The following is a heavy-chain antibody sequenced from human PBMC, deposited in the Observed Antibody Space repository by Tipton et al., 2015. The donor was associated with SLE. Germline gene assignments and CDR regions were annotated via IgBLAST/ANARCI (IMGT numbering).Heavy chain of an antibody. J-gene: IGHJ4*02. Sequence: SLRLSCAASGFTFSSYWMHWVRQAPGKGLVWVSRLNSEGGATSYADSVKGRFTISRDNAKNTLYLQMNSLGVEDTAVYYCARGIDPSSSRISDYWGQGTLVSVSS. CDR1: GFTFSSYW. V-gene: IGHV3-74*01. CDR2: LNSEGGAT. D-gene: IGHD6-19*01. CDR3: ARGIDPSSSRISDY.